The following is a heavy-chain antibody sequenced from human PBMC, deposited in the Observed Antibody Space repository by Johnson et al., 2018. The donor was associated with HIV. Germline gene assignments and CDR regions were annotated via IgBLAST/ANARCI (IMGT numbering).Heavy chain of an antibody. V-gene: IGHV3-15*01. CDR2: IKSKTDGGTT. Sequence: VQLVESGGGVVQPGGSLRLSCAASGFTFSNAWMSWVRQAPGKGLEWVGHIKSKTDGGTTDYAAPVKGRFTISRDDSKNTLYLHMNSLKSEDTAVYYCTTESVGYYDSSGYYSVGMGGAFDIWGQGTMVTVSS. D-gene: IGHD3-22*01. J-gene: IGHJ3*02. CDR3: TTESVGYYDSSGYYSVGMGGAFDI. CDR1: GFTFSNAW.